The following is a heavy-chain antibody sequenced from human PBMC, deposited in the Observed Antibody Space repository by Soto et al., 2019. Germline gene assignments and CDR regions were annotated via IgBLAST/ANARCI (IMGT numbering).Heavy chain of an antibody. J-gene: IGHJ4*02. CDR1: GFTFSSYS. D-gene: IGHD3-3*01. V-gene: IGHV3-21*01. Sequence: GGSLRLSCAASGFTFSSYSMNWVRQAPGKGLEWVSSISSSSSYIYYADSVKGRFTISRDNAKNALYLQMNSLRAEDTAVYYCAIHTPTRGIFGVVTPFDYWGQGTLVTVSS. CDR3: AIHTPTRGIFGVVTPFDY. CDR2: ISSSSSYI.